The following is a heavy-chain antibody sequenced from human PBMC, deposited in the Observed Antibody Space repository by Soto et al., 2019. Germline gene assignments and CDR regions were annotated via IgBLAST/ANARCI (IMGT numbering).Heavy chain of an antibody. Sequence: QVQLQESGPGLVKPSQTLSLTCTVSGGSISSGVYYWSWIRQPPGKGLEWIWYIYYSGSTYYNPSLKSRVTISVDTSKNQFSLKLSSVTSADTAVYYCASRTLLWFVELSDWFDPWGQGTLVTVSS. D-gene: IGHD3-10*01. CDR1: GGSISSGVYY. CDR3: ASRTLLWFVELSDWFDP. J-gene: IGHJ5*02. CDR2: IYYSGST. V-gene: IGHV4-30-4*08.